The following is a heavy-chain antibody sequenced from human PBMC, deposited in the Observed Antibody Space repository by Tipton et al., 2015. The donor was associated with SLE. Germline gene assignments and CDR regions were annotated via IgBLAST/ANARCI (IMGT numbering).Heavy chain of an antibody. CDR2: IYQSGST. D-gene: IGHD6-19*01. V-gene: IGHV4-38-2*01. CDR1: GYSISSGYY. Sequence: TLSLTCAVSGYSISSGYYWGWIRQPPGKGLEWIGSIYQSGSTYYNPSLKSRVTISVDTSKNQFSLKLNSVTAADTAVYYCARCSSGWYNIFYYYMDVWGKGTTVTVSS. J-gene: IGHJ6*03. CDR3: ARCSSGWYNIFYYYMDV.